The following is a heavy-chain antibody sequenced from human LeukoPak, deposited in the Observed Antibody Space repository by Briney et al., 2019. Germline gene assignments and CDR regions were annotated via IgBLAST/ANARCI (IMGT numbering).Heavy chain of an antibody. D-gene: IGHD2-21*02. CDR1: GFSFSSYT. CDR3: ARGGRCGGDCYAS. J-gene: IGHJ4*02. V-gene: IGHV3-21*01. CDR2: ISSSSSYI. Sequence: PGGSLRLSCAASGFSFSSYTMNWVRQAPGKGLEWVSTISSSSSYIYYADSVKGRFTISRDNAKNALYLQMNSLRVEDTAVYYCARGGRCGGDCYASWGQGTLVTVSS.